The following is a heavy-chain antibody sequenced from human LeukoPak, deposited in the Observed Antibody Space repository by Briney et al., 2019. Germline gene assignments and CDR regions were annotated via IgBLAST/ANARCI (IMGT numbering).Heavy chain of an antibody. J-gene: IGHJ4*02. CDR3: ARDMGYSSGWLGDYFDY. D-gene: IGHD6-19*01. CDR2: IRQDGSEK. V-gene: IGHV3-7*01. Sequence: PGGSLRLSCAASGFTFSSYWMSWVRQAPGKGLEWVANIRQDGSEKYYVDSVKGRFTISRDNAKNSLYLQMNSLRAEDTAVYYCARDMGYSSGWLGDYFDYWGQGTLVTVSS. CDR1: GFTFSSYW.